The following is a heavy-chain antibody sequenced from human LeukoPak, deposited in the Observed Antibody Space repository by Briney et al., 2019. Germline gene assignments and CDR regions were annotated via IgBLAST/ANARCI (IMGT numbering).Heavy chain of an antibody. CDR1: GFTFSSYA. J-gene: IGHJ4*02. V-gene: IGHV3-23*01. D-gene: IGHD3-22*01. CDR3: AKTDSSGYIVY. CDR2: ISGSGGST. Sequence: GGSLRLSCAASGFTFSSYAMSWVRQAPGKGLEWVSAISGSGGSTYYADSVKGRFTISRDDSKNTLYLQMNSLRAEDTAVYYCAKTDSSGYIVYWGQGTLVTVSS.